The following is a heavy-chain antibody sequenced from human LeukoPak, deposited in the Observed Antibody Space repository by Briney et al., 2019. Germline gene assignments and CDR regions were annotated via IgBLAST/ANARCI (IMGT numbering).Heavy chain of an antibody. Sequence: ASVKVSCKASGYTLTSYGISWVRQAPGQGLEWMGWISAYNGKTNYAQKLQGRVTITTDTSTSTAYMELRSLRSDGTAVYYCARDAAAGIRDYWGQGTLVTVSS. CDR1: GYTLTSYG. CDR2: ISAYNGKT. V-gene: IGHV1-18*01. CDR3: ARDAAAGIRDY. J-gene: IGHJ4*02. D-gene: IGHD6-13*01.